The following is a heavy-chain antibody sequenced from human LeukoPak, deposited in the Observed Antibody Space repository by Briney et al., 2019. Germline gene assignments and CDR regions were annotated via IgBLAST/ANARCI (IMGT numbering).Heavy chain of an antibody. CDR3: ARAGPTREWLVEYFDY. CDR1: GSTFSSYA. CDR2: ISSSSSYI. Sequence: GGSLRLSCAASGSTFSSYAMSWVRQAPGKGLEWVSSISSSSSYIYYADSVKGRFTISRDNAKNSLYLQMNSLRAEDTAVYYCARAGPTREWLVEYFDYWGQGTLVTVSS. V-gene: IGHV3-21*01. D-gene: IGHD6-19*01. J-gene: IGHJ4*02.